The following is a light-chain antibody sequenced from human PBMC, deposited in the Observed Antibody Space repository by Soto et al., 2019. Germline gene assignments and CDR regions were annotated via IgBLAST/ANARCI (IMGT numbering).Light chain of an antibody. J-gene: IGKJ4*01. V-gene: IGKV3-11*01. CDR2: DAS. CDR1: QSVNNY. CDR3: QQRRNLPLT. Sequence: ENVLTQSPATLSLSPGERATLSCRASQSVNNYLAWYQQKPGQAPRVLIYDASKRATGIPARFSGSGSETDFTLTISSLEPEDFAVYYCQQRRNLPLTFGGGTKVEI.